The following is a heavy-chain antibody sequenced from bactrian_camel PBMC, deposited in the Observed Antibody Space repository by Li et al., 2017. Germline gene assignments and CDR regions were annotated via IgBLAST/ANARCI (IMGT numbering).Heavy chain of an antibody. D-gene: IGHD2*01. CDR1: GYTFLSYC. J-gene: IGHJ4*01. Sequence: HVQLVESGGGSVQPGGSQRLSCAVTGYTFLSYCMGWFRQAPGKEREAVATIDSDGNIHYADSVKGRFTINKDDAKNTLYLQMNSLKPGDTAMYYCAAGPSRGGGGFCYIRVTGDQYKYWGQGTQVTVS. CDR2: IDSDGNI. V-gene: IGHV3S55*01. CDR3: AAGPSRGGGGFCYIRVTGDQYKY.